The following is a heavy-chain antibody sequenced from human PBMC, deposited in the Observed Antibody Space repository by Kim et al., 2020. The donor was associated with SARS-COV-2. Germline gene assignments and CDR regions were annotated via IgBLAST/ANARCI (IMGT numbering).Heavy chain of an antibody. CDR2: GAT. J-gene: IGHJ5*02. D-gene: IGHD3-10*01. V-gene: IGHV3-53*01. Sequence: GATFYVDSVKGRFTISRDSSKNTLSLQMNSLTADDTAVYYCLGAGGYSSSWGQGTLVAVSS. CDR3: LGAGGYSSS.